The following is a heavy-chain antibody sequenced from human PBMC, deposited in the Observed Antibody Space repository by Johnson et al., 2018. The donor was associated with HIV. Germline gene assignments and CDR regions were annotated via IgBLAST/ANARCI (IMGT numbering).Heavy chain of an antibody. CDR1: GFTFSSYG. CDR2: IRYDGSKQ. D-gene: IGHD2-21*02. J-gene: IGHJ3*02. Sequence: VQLVESGGGVVQPGGSLRLSCAASGFTFSSYGMHWVRQAPGKGLEWVAFIRYDGSKQYYADSVKGRFTISRDNYKNTVYRHMNSLRVEDTALYYCVRVGKYCDDDCHSGVDAFDIWGQGTMVTVSS. V-gene: IGHV3-30*02. CDR3: VRVGKYCDDDCHSGVDAFDI.